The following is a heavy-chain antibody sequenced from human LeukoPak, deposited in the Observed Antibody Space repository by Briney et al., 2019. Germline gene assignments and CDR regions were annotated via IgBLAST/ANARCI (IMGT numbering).Heavy chain of an antibody. CDR2: ISSSSTYI. V-gene: IGHV3-21*01. J-gene: IGHJ4*02. Sequence: GGSLRLSCAASGFSCSTYYVNWVRQAPGKGLEWVSCISSSSTYIYYSDSVRGRFAISRDNAKNSLYLQMNSLRAEDTAVYYCVRENHGSFDYWGQGSLVTVSS. CDR3: VRENHGSFDY. D-gene: IGHD1-14*01. CDR1: GFSCSTYY.